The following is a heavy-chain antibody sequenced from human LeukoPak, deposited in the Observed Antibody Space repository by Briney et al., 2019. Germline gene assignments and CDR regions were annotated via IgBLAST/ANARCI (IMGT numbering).Heavy chain of an antibody. J-gene: IGHJ4*02. Sequence: GGSLRLSCAASGFTFSSYWMHWVRQAPGKGLVWVSRIHSDGSSTSYADSVRGRFTIPRDDAKSTLYLQMNSLRAEDTAVYHCARSGWPYYFDYWGQGTLVTVSS. CDR1: GFTFSSYW. CDR3: ARSGWPYYFDY. V-gene: IGHV3-74*01. D-gene: IGHD3-22*01. CDR2: IHSDGSST.